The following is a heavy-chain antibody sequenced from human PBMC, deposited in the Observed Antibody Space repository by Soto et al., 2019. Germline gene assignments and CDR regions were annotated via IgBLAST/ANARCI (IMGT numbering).Heavy chain of an antibody. J-gene: IGHJ4*02. D-gene: IGHD5-12*01. CDR1: GASITSGRSY. V-gene: IGHV4-31*03. CDR3: ARDNGYGHFDS. Sequence: NPSETLSLTCTVSGASITSGRSYWSWIRHHPGKGLEWIGYMFYTGSTYYHPSLKSRVNISADTSKNQFSLRLSSVTPADTAVYYCARDNGYGHFDSWGQGTMVTV. CDR2: MFYTGST.